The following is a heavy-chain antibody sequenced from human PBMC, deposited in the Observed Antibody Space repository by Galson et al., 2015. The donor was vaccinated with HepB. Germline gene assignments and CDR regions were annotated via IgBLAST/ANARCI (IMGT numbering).Heavy chain of an antibody. CDR1: GGTFSSYA. J-gene: IGHJ4*02. Sequence: SVKVSCKASGGTFSSYAISWVRQAPGQGLEWMGGIIPILGIANYAQKFQGRVTITADKSTSTAYMELSSLRSEDTAVYYCARDQPEYSSGWAVTLFDYWGQETLVTVSS. D-gene: IGHD6-19*01. V-gene: IGHV1-69*10. CDR3: ARDQPEYSSGWAVTLFDY. CDR2: IIPILGIA.